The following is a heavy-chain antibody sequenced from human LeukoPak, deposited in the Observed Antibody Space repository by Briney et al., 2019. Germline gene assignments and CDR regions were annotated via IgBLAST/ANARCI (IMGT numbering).Heavy chain of an antibody. Sequence: GGSLRLSCAASGFTFSGFSMSWVRQAPGKGLEWMANVKQDGSEKFYVDSVKGRFTISRDNAKNSVFLQMNSLRAEDMAVYYCARAIGWRDAFDIWGQGTVVIVSS. CDR1: GFTFSGFS. CDR3: ARAIGWRDAFDI. D-gene: IGHD6-19*01. V-gene: IGHV3-7*01. CDR2: VKQDGSEK. J-gene: IGHJ3*02.